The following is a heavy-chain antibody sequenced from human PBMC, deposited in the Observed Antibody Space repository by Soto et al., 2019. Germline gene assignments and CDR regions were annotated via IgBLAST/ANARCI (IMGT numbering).Heavy chain of an antibody. CDR2: LNPNTGAT. CDR3: ARQSCSSTSCFYEY. J-gene: IGHJ4*02. Sequence: GASVKVSCKTSEYTFTDNYIYCLRQAPGQGLEWMGWLNPNTGATDFAQRFQGRVTLTSDTSISTAYMELSRLTSDDTAVFYCARQSCSSTSCFYEYWGQGTPVTVSS. V-gene: IGHV1-2*02. CDR1: EYTFTDNY. D-gene: IGHD2-2*01.